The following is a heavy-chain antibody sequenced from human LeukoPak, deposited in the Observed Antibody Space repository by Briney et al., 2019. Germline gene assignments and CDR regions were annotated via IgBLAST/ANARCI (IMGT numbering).Heavy chain of an antibody. CDR1: GYTFTSYF. Sequence: GASVKVSCKASGYTFTSYFKHWVRQAPGQGLEWMGVINPSDDSTSYAQKFQGRVTMTRDTSTSTVYMELSSLRSEDTAVYYCARDPTSSSVLDYWGQGTQVTVSS. V-gene: IGHV1-46*01. CDR3: ARDPTSSSVLDY. CDR2: INPSDDST. D-gene: IGHD6-13*01. J-gene: IGHJ4*02.